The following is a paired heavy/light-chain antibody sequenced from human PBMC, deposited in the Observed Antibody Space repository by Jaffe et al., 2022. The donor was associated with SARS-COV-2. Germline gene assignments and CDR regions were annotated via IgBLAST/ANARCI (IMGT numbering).Heavy chain of an antibody. V-gene: IGHV3-23*01. Sequence: EVQLLESGGGLVQPGGSLRLSCAASGFTFSSYALTWVRQAPGKGLEWVSVISGSDDSTHYADSVKGRFTISRDNSKNTLYLQMSSLRAEDTAVYYCAKLNRHYHYDTVYFDYWGQGTLVTVSS. J-gene: IGHJ4*02. CDR3: AKLNRHYHYDTVYFDY. D-gene: IGHD3-22*01. CDR1: GFTFSSYA. CDR2: ISGSDDST.
Light chain of an antibody. J-gene: IGLJ3*02. V-gene: IGLV1-40*01. CDR3: QSYDSSLSGSV. CDR2: GNN. CDR1: SSNTGAGYD. Sequence: QSVLTQPPSVSGAPGQRVTISCTGSSSNTGAGYDVQWYQQIPGTAPKVLIYGNNNRPSGVPDRFSGSKSGTSASLAITGLQAEDEADYYCQSYDSSLSGSVFGGGTKLTVL.